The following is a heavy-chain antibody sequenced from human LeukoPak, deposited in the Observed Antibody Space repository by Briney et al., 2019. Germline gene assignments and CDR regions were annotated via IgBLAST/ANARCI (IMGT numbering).Heavy chain of an antibody. CDR2: VSGNGGTT. CDR3: ARGYCTNTSCYFAWFDP. D-gene: IGHD2-2*01. Sequence: GGSLRLSCAASGLTFSNYAMSWVRQAPGKGLEWVSAVSGNGGTTHYADSVKGRFTISRDNSKNTLYLQMNSLRIDDTAVYYCARGYCTNTSCYFAWFDPWGQGTLVTVSS. V-gene: IGHV3-23*01. J-gene: IGHJ5*02. CDR1: GLTFSNYA.